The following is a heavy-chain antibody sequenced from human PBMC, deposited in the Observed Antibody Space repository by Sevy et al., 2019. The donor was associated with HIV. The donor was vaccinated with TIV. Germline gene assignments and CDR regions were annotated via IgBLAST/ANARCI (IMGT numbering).Heavy chain of an antibody. CDR2: IYHSGST. D-gene: IGHD3-10*01. J-gene: IGHJ4*02. CDR3: ARGDRYGSGGDY. Sequence: ETLSLTCAVSGYSISSGYYWGWIRQPPGKGLEWIGSIYHSGSTYYNPSLKSRVTISVDTSKNQFSLKLSSVTAADTAVYYCARGDRYGSGGDYWGQGTLVTVSS. V-gene: IGHV4-38-2*01. CDR1: GYSISSGYY.